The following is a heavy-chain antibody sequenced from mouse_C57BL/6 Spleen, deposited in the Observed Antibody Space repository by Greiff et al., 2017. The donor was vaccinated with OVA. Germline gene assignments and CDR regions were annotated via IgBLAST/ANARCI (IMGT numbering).Heavy chain of an antibody. J-gene: IGHJ2*01. CDR2: ISYDGSN. V-gene: IGHV3-6*01. CDR1: GYSITSGYY. CDR3: ARWGPYDGYPPYYFDY. D-gene: IGHD2-3*01. Sequence: EVKLLESGPGLVKPSQSLSLTCSVTGYSITSGYYWKWFRHFPGNKLEWMGYISYDGSNNYNPSPPNRIPITRNPTTNQFFLRLNSVTTEDTATYYCARWGPYDGYPPYYFDYWGQGTTLTVSS.